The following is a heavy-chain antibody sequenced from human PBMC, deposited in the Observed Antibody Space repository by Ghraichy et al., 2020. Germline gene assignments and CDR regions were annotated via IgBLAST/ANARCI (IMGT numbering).Heavy chain of an antibody. Sequence: GVLNISCAASGFTFSSYWMHWVRQAPGKGLVWVSRINSDGSTTSYADSVKGRFSISRDNAKNTLYLQMNSLRAEDTAVYYCARVSNTMTTPGGDYWGQGTLVTVSS. J-gene: IGHJ4*02. CDR2: INSDGSTT. V-gene: IGHV3-74*01. CDR3: ARVSNTMTTPGGDY. D-gene: IGHD4-17*01. CDR1: GFTFSSYW.